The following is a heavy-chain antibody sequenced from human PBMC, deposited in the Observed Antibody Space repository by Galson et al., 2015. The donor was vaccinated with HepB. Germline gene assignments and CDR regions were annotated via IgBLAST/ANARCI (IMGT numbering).Heavy chain of an antibody. CDR1: GDSVSSNSAA. Sequence: CAISGDSVSSNSAAWNWIRQSPSRGLEWLGRTYYRSKWYNDYAVSVKSRITINPDTSKNQFSLQLNSVTPEDTAVYYCARTSFYNWNYGMAAPFDPWGQGTLVTVSS. J-gene: IGHJ5*02. CDR2: TYYRSKWYN. CDR3: ARTSFYNWNYGMAAPFDP. D-gene: IGHD1-7*01. V-gene: IGHV6-1*01.